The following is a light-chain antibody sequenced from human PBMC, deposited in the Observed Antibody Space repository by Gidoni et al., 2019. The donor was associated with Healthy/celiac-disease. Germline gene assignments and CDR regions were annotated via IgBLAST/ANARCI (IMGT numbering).Light chain of an antibody. CDR1: QSVSSN. J-gene: IGKJ2*01. CDR3: QQYNNWPREYT. Sequence: EIVMTQSPATLSVSPGERATLSCRASQSVSSNLAWYQQKPGQAPRILIYGASTRATGIPARFSGSGSGTEFTLTISSLQSEDFAVYYCQQYNNWPREYTFGQGTKLEIK. CDR2: GAS. V-gene: IGKV3-15*01.